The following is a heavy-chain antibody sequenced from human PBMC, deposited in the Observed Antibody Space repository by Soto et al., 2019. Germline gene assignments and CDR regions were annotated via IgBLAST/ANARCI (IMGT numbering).Heavy chain of an antibody. D-gene: IGHD6-13*01. CDR1: GFTFSSYS. J-gene: IGHJ5*02. CDR3: ARDQAAAGTFPAFDP. V-gene: IGHV3-21*01. CDR2: ISSSSSYI. Sequence: PGGSLRLSCAASGFTFSSYSMNWVRQAPGKGLEWVSSISSSSSYIYYADSVKGRFTISGDNAKNSLYLQMNSLRAEDTAVYYCARDQAAAGTFPAFDPWGQGTLVTVSS.